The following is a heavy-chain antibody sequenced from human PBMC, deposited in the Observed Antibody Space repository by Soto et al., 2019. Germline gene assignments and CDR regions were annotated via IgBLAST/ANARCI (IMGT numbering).Heavy chain of an antibody. D-gene: IGHD3-3*01. CDR3: AHISGERITIFGPPYNWFDP. CDR1: GFSLSTSGVG. V-gene: IGHV2-5*01. CDR2: IYWNDDK. Sequence: QITLKESGPTLVKPTQTLTLTCTFSGFSLSTSGVGVGWIRQPPGKALEWLALIYWNDDKRYSPSLKSRLTITKDTSKNQVVLTMTNMDPVDTATYYCAHISGERITIFGPPYNWFDPWGQGTLVTVSS. J-gene: IGHJ5*02.